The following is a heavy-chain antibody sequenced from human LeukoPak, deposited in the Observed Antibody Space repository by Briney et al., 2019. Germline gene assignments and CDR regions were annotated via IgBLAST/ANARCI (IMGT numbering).Heavy chain of an antibody. CDR3: AKCTGNYDSSGYPNY. D-gene: IGHD3-22*01. V-gene: IGHV3-23*01. Sequence: GGSLRLSCAASGFTFSSYTMSWVRQAPGKGLEWVSAINTGDGTTYADSVKGRFTISRDNSKNTLYLQMNSLRAEDTAVYYCAKCTGNYDSSGYPNYWGQGTLVTVSS. CDR1: GFTFSSYT. J-gene: IGHJ4*02. CDR2: INTGDGT.